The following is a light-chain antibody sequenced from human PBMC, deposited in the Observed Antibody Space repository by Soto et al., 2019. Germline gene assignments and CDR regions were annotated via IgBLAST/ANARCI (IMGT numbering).Light chain of an antibody. J-gene: IGKJ4*01. CDR2: AAS. CDR1: QFIRRD. CDR3: LQDYIYPLT. V-gene: IGKV1-6*01. Sequence: AVQMTQSPSSLSASVGDRVTITCRASQFIRRDLGWYQQKPGKAPKLLIYAASILQSGVPSRFSGSGSGTDFTLSISSLQPEDFATYYCLQDYIYPLTFGGGTKVEIK.